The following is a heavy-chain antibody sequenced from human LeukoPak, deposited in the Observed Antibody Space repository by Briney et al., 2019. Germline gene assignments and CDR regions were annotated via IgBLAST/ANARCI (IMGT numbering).Heavy chain of an antibody. CDR1: GYIFTNYG. V-gene: IGHV1-18*01. J-gene: IGHJ1*01. CDR3: ARGESGIQH. Sequence: GASVKVSCKASGYIFTNYGISWVRQAPGQGLEWMGWISVYNGNTNYAQKLQGRVTMTTDTSASTAYMELRSLRSDDTAVYSCARGESGIQHWGQGTLVTVSS. CDR2: ISVYNGNT.